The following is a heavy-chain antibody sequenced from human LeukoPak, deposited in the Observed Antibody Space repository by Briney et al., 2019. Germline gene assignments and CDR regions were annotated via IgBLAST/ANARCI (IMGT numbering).Heavy chain of an antibody. CDR2: ISSSSSYI. J-gene: IGHJ4*02. CDR1: GFTFSTYN. D-gene: IGHD6-6*01. Sequence: PGGSLRLSCSASGFTFSTYNMNWVRQAPGKGLEWVSDISSSSSYIYYADSVKGRFTISRDNARNLLYLQMNSLRAEDTAVYYCARDAEYSSSRFLDYWGQGTLVTVSS. CDR3: ARDAEYSSSRFLDY. V-gene: IGHV3-21*05.